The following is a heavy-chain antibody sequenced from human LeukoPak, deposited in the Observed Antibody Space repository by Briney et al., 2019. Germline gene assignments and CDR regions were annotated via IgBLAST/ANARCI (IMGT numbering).Heavy chain of an antibody. V-gene: IGHV4-59*11. CDR3: ARDEGSPGALDH. Sequence: SATLSLTCTVSGVSITSHFWSWIRQSPGQGLEWIGYAYFNGITNYNPSLKSRVTISVDTSKNQFSLRLSSMTAADTAVYYCARDEGSPGALDHWGQGTLVTVSS. D-gene: IGHD3-10*01. CDR1: GVSITSHF. CDR2: AYFNGIT. J-gene: IGHJ4*02.